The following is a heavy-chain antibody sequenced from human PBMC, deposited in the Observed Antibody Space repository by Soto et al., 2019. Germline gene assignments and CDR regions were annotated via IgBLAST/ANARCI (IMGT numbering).Heavy chain of an antibody. CDR3: ARLHCSSTSCYTDPAYYYYGMDV. CDR1: GGSISSSNG. D-gene: IGHD2-2*02. V-gene: IGHV4-4*02. J-gene: IGHJ6*02. CDR2: IYHSGST. Sequence: PSETLCLTYSVSGGSISSSNGWSWVRQPPGKGLEWIGEIYHSGSTNYNPSLKSRVTISVDKSKNQFSLKLSSVTAADTAVYYCARLHCSSTSCYTDPAYYYYGMDVWGQGTTVTVSS.